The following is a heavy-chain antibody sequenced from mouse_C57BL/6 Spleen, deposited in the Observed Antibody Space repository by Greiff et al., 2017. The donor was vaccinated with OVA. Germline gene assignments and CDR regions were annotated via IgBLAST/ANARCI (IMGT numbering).Heavy chain of an antibody. D-gene: IGHD2-4*01. V-gene: IGHV1-69*01. CDR1: GYTFTSYW. CDR3: AREDYGLDWFAY. Sequence: VQLQQSGAELVMPGASVKLSCKASGYTFTSYWMHWVKQRPGQGLEWIGEIDPFDSYTNYNQKFKGKSTLSVDKSSSTVYMQFSRLTSEDSAVYECAREDYGLDWFAYWGQGTLVTVAA. CDR2: IDPFDSYT. J-gene: IGHJ3*01.